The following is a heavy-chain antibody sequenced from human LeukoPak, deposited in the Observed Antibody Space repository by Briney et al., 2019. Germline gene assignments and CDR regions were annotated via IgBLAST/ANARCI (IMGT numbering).Heavy chain of an antibody. CDR1: GFTFSSYA. J-gene: IGHJ4*02. CDR2: ISDSA. Sequence: PGGSLRLSCAASGFTFSSYAMSWVRQAPGKGLEWVSVISDSAYYADSVKGRFTISRDNSKNTLYLQMNSLRAEDTAVYYCAKPRKVGTTTPELDCCGQGTLVTVSS. V-gene: IGHV3-23*01. D-gene: IGHD1-26*01. CDR3: AKPRKVGTTTPELDC.